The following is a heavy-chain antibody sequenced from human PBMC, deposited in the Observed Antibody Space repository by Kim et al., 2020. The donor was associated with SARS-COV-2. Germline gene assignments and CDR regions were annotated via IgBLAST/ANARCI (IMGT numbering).Heavy chain of an antibody. CDR2: IWYDGSNK. CDR1: GFTFSSYG. V-gene: IGHV3-33*06. Sequence: GGSLRLSCAASGFTFSSYGMHWVRQAPGKGLEWVAVIWYDGSNKYYADSVKGRFTISRDNSKNTLYLQMNSLRAEDTAVYYCAKEEQTYYDILTGYSSPDYWGQGTLVTVSS. CDR3: AKEEQTYYDILTGYSSPDY. D-gene: IGHD3-9*01. J-gene: IGHJ4*02.